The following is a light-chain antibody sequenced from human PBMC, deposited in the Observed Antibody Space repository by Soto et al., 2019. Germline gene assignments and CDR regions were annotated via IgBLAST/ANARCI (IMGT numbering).Light chain of an antibody. CDR2: DAS. V-gene: IGKV3-11*01. Sequence: EIVLTQSPAPLSLSPGERATLSCRASQSVSSYLAWYQQKPGQAPRLLIYDASNRATGIPARFSGSGSGTDFTLTISRLEPEDFAVYYCQKRSNWPPIFTFGPGTKVDIK. CDR3: QKRSNWPPIFT. J-gene: IGKJ3*01. CDR1: QSVSSY.